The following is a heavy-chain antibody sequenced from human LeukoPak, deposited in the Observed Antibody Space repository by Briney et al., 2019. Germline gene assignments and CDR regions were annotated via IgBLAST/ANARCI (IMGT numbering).Heavy chain of an antibody. D-gene: IGHD3-22*01. CDR2: FSSSGTT. CDR1: GDSISYFY. V-gene: IGHV4-4*07. Sequence: PSETLSLTCSVSGDSISYFYWSWIRQAAGKGLEWIGRFSSSGTTDYNASLKSRVTMSVDTSKNQLSLKVISVTAADTAVYYCATASYDSSGYRKTDAFDYWGQGTLVTVSS. J-gene: IGHJ4*02. CDR3: ATASYDSSGYRKTDAFDY.